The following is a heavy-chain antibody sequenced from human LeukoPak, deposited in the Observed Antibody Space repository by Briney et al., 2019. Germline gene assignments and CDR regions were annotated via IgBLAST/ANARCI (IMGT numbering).Heavy chain of an antibody. CDR1: GFSFTDAW. CDR3: TTGNY. Sequence: GGSLRLACAASGFSFTDAWMSWVRQAPGKGLEWVGHLKSKAAGGTTDYAAPVKARFTISGDDSKNTLYLQMNSLKTEDTAVYYCTTGNYWGQGTLVTVSS. J-gene: IGHJ4*02. V-gene: IGHV3-15*01. CDR2: LKSKAAGGTT.